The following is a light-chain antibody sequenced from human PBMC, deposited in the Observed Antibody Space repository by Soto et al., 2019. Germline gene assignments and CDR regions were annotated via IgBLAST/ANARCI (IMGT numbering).Light chain of an antibody. Sequence: DIQMTQSPSNVSASVGDRVTISCRASQSISSWLAWYQQKTGKAPKLLMYKASSLESGVPSRFSGSGSRTEFTLTMSRLQPDDFAAYYSQQYSSGWTCGQGTKVEIK. CDR2: KAS. CDR1: QSISSW. CDR3: QQYSSGWT. J-gene: IGKJ1*01. V-gene: IGKV1-5*03.